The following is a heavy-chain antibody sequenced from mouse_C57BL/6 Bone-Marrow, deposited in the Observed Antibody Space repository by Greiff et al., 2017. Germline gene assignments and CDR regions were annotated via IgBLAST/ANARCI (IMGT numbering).Heavy chain of an antibody. J-gene: IGHJ4*01. CDR3: TPVVTTHDYAMDY. D-gene: IGHD2-3*01. Sequence: EVMLVESGTVLARPGASVKMSCKTSGYTFTSYWMHWVKQRPGQGLEWIGAIYPGNSDTSYNQKFKGKAKLTAVTSASTAYMELSSLTNEDSAVYYCTPVVTTHDYAMDYWGQGTSVTVSS. CDR1: GYTFTSYW. V-gene: IGHV1-5*01. CDR2: IYPGNSDT.